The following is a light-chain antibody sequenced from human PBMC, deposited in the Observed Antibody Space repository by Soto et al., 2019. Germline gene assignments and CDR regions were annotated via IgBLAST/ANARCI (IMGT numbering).Light chain of an antibody. V-gene: IGKV1-9*01. CDR1: QAISNY. J-gene: IGKJ3*01. Sequence: DIQLTQSPSFLSASVGDRVTITCRASQAISNYLAWYQQKPGKAPKLLIYGASTLQSGVPSRFSASGSGTXXSXTINSLQPEDFATYYCQQLSTYPLFTFGPGTKVDI. CDR3: QQLSTYPLFT. CDR2: GAS.